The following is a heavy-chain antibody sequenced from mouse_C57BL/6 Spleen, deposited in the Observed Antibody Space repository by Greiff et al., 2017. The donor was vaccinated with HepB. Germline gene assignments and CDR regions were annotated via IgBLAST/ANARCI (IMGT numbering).Heavy chain of an antibody. CDR1: GYAFSSYW. Sequence: QVQLQQSGAELVKPGASVKISCKASGYAFSSYWMNWVKQRPGKGLEWIGQIYPGDGDTNYNGKFKGKATLTADKSSSTAYMQISSLTSEDSAVYFCERWGDGDDVDDWGQGTTLTVSS. D-gene: IGHD2-2*01. J-gene: IGHJ2*01. CDR3: ERWGDGDDVDD. CDR2: IYPGDGDT. V-gene: IGHV1-80*01.